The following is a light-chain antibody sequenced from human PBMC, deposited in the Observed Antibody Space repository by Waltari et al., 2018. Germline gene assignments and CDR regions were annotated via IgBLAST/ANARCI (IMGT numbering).Light chain of an antibody. Sequence: EIVMTQSPATLSVSPGERATLSCRASQSVSSNLAWYQQKPGQAPRLLIYGASTRATGIPARFSGSRSGTEFTFTISSLQSEDFAVYYCQQYNNWPPYTFGQGTKLEIK. CDR3: QQYNNWPPYT. CDR2: GAS. CDR1: QSVSSN. J-gene: IGKJ2*01. V-gene: IGKV3-15*01.